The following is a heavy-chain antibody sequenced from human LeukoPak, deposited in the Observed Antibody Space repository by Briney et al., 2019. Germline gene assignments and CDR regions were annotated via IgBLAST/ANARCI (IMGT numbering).Heavy chain of an antibody. CDR2: ISGGGGST. D-gene: IGHD3-10*01. V-gene: IGHV3-23*01. CDR1: GFTFSNYG. J-gene: IGHJ3*02. CDR3: AKSNGYGLIDI. Sequence: GGSLRLSCTASGFTFSNYGMNWVRQAPGKGLEWVSVISGGGGSTYYADSVMGRFTISRDNSKDTLYLQMNSLRAEDTAVYYCAKSNGYGLIDIWGQGTMVTVSS.